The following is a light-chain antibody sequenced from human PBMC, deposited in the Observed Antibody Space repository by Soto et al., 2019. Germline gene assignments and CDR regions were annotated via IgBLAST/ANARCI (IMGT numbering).Light chain of an antibody. J-gene: IGLJ1*01. CDR2: TNN. Sequence: VLTQPPSVSGTPGQTVTISCSGSTSNIGSNPVNWYQQLPGTAPRLLISTNNQRPSGVPDRFSGSRSGTSASLAISGLQSEDEADYYCAAWDDRLNGPSYVFGTGTKGTVL. CDR3: AAWDDRLNGPSYV. V-gene: IGLV1-44*01. CDR1: TSNIGSNP.